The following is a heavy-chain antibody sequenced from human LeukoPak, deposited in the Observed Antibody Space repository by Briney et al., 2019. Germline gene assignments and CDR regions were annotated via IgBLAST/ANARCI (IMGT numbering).Heavy chain of an antibody. CDR1: YL. CDR3: ARDSKTGAYNYDYMDV. D-gene: IGHD1-14*01. CDR2: INQDGSEK. J-gene: IGHJ6*03. V-gene: IGHV3-7*01. Sequence: YLERYLPAPPEKARECLANINQDGSEKYYVDSVMGQFTIYRDNAKNSLFLQMSSLRAEGTAVYYCARDSKTGAYNYDYMDVWGEGTTVSVCS.